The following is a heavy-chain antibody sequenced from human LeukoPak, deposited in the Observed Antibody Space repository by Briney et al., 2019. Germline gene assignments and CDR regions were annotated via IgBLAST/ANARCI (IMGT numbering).Heavy chain of an antibody. D-gene: IGHD4-17*01. J-gene: IGHJ4*02. CDR3: ASRTVGDYPYFDH. V-gene: IGHV3-66*01. Sequence: GGSLRLSCAASGFTVSNKYMSWVRQAPGKGLEWVSVIYSGGRTYYADSVKGRFTFSRDNSKNTLYLQMNSLRVADTAVYYCASRTVGDYPYFDHWGQGTLVIVSS. CDR2: IYSGGRT. CDR1: GFTVSNKY.